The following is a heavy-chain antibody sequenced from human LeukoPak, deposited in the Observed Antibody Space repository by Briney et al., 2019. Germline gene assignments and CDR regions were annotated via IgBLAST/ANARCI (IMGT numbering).Heavy chain of an antibody. CDR3: AASSGWYSYYFDY. CDR1: GFTFSSYW. D-gene: IGHD6-19*01. V-gene: IGHV3-7*03. CDR2: IKQDGSEK. J-gene: IGHJ4*02. Sequence: GGSLRLSCAASGFTFSSYWMSWVRQAPGKGLEWVANIKQDGSEKYYVDSVKGRFTISRDNSKNTLYLQMNSLRAEDTAVYYCAASSGWYSYYFDYWGQGTLVTVSS.